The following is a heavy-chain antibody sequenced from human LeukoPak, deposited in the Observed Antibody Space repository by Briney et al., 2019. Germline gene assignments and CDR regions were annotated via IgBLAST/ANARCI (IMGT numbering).Heavy chain of an antibody. CDR2: TYFRSKWYY. Sequence: SQTLSLTCAISGDSDSSNSAAWNWIRQSPSRGLEWLGRTYFRSKWYYDYAVSVKRRITINPDTSENQFSLQLNSVTPEDTAVYFCARQGPVWPFDYWGQGTLVTVSS. V-gene: IGHV6-1*01. D-gene: IGHD2-8*01. CDR1: GDSDSSNSAA. CDR3: ARQGPVWPFDY. J-gene: IGHJ4*02.